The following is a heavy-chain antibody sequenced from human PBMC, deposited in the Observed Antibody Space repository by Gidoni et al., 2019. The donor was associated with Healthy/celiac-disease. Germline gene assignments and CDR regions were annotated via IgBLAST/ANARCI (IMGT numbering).Heavy chain of an antibody. CDR3: ARQIYVWGSYRPNWFDP. J-gene: IGHJ5*02. CDR1: GGSISSYY. Sequence: QVQLQESGPGLVKPSETLSLTCPVSGGSISSYYWSWIRQPPGKGLEWIGYIYYSGSTNYNPSLKSRVTISVDTSKNQFSLKLSSVTAADTAVYYCARQIYVWGSYRPNWFDPWGQGTLVTVSS. CDR2: IYYSGST. D-gene: IGHD3-16*02. V-gene: IGHV4-59*08.